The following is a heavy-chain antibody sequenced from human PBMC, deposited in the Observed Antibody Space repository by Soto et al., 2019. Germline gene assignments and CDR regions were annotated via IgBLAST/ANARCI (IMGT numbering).Heavy chain of an antibody. CDR3: ARQAGVLWFGELFDY. V-gene: IGHV4-39*01. J-gene: IGHJ4*02. CDR2: IYYSGST. CDR1: GGSISSSSYY. D-gene: IGHD3-10*01. Sequence: SETLSLTCTVSGGSISSSSYYWGWIRQPPGKGLEWIGSIYYSGSTYYNPSLKSRVTISVDTSKNQFSLKLSSVTAADTAVYYCARQAGVLWFGELFDYWGQGTLVTVSS.